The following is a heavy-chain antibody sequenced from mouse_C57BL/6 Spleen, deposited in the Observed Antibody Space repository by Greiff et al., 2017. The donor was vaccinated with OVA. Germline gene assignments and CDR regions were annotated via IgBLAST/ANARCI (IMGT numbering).Heavy chain of an antibody. CDR2: LYPGDGDT. CDR1: GYAFSSSW. J-gene: IGHJ4*01. V-gene: IGHV1-82*01. CDR3: ARCTTVVAPYAMDY. Sequence: VQLQQSGPELVKPGASVQISCKASGYAFSSSWMNWVKQRPGKGLEWIGRLYPGDGDTNYNGKFKGKATLTAAKSSSTAYMQLSSLTSEDSAVYFGARCTTVVAPYAMDYWGQGTSVTVSS. D-gene: IGHD1-1*01.